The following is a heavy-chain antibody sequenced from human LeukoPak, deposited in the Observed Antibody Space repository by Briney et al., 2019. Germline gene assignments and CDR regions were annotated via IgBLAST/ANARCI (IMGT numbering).Heavy chain of an antibody. Sequence: GASVKVSCKASGYTFTSYGISWVRQAPGQGLEWMGWISAYNGNTNYAQKLQGRVTMTTDTSTSTAYMELRSLRSDDTAVYYCARAPFYYDSSGYLYWGQGTLVTVSS. CDR3: ARAPFYYDSSGYLY. J-gene: IGHJ4*02. CDR2: ISAYNGNT. CDR1: GYTFTSYG. V-gene: IGHV1-18*01. D-gene: IGHD3-22*01.